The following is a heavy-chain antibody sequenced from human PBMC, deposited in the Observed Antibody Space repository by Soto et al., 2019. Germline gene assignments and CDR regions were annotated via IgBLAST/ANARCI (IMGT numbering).Heavy chain of an antibody. CDR3: ARTRTYYDFWSGSRYGMDV. V-gene: IGHV1-2*02. Sequence: ASLKVSCKASAYTFTGYYMHWVRQAPGQGLEWMGWINPNSGGTNYAQKFQGRVTMTRDTSISTAYMELSRLRSDDTAVYYCARTRTYYDFWSGSRYGMDVWGQGTTVTVSS. J-gene: IGHJ6*02. CDR1: AYTFTGYY. D-gene: IGHD3-3*01. CDR2: INPNSGGT.